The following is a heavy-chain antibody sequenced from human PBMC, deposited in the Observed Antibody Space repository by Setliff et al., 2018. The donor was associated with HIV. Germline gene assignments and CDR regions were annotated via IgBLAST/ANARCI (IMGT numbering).Heavy chain of an antibody. CDR1: GGSLSGYY. CDR2: LYHSGTT. CDR3: ARDDSSGWHFYYYYGMDV. D-gene: IGHD6-19*01. Sequence: PSETLSLTCAVFGGSLSGYYWSWIRQPPGKGLEWIGSLYHSGTTYYNPSLKSRVTISVDTSKNQFSLKLSSVTAADTAVYYCARDDSSGWHFYYYYGMDVWGQGTTVTVSS. V-gene: IGHV4-34*01. J-gene: IGHJ6*02.